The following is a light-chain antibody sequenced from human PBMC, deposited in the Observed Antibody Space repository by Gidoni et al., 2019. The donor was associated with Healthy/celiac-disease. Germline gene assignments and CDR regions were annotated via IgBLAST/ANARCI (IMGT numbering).Light chain of an antibody. Sequence: DIVMTQSPLSLPVTPGEPASISCRSSQSLLHSNGYNYLDWYLQKPGQSPQLLIYLGSNRASGVPDRFSGSGSGTDFTLKISRVEAEDVGVYYCMQALQTPITFGHXTRLGIK. CDR3: MQALQTPIT. CDR2: LGS. V-gene: IGKV2-28*01. J-gene: IGKJ5*01. CDR1: QSLLHSNGYNY.